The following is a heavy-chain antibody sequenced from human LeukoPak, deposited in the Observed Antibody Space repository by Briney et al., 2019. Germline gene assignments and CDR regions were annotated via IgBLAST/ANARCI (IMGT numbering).Heavy chain of an antibody. CDR3: ARGLNDSWTGENY. V-gene: IGHV4-39*07. CDR2: IYYSGNT. J-gene: IGHJ4*02. D-gene: IGHD3-3*01. CDR1: GGSISNYY. Sequence: SETLSLTCTVSGGSISNYYWGWIRQAPGKGLEWIGSIYYSGNTYYNSSLKSRVTISLDTSKSQFSLKVRYVTAADTAVYYCARGLNDSWTGENYWGQGTLVTVSS.